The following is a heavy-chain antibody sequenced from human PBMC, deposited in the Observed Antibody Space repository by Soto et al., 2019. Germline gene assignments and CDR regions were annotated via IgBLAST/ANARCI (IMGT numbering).Heavy chain of an antibody. CDR3: AKELYSSSWYGDWFDP. Sequence: EVQLLESGGGLVQPGGSLRLSCAASGFTFSSYAMSWVRQAPGKGLEWVSAISGSGGSTYYADSVKGRFTISRDNSKNTLYLQMNSLRAEDTAVYYCAKELYSSSWYGDWFDPWGQGTLVTVSS. CDR2: ISGSGGST. J-gene: IGHJ5*02. V-gene: IGHV3-23*01. CDR1: GFTFSSYA. D-gene: IGHD6-13*01.